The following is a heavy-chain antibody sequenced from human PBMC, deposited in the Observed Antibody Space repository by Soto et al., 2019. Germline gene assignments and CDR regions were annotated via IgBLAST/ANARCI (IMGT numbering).Heavy chain of an antibody. CDR2: IYHSGNT. Sequence: QVQLQESGPGLVKPSGTLSLTCAVSGGSISSSNWWSWVRQPPGKGLEWIGEIYHSGNTNYNPSLTSRVTMAGNKSRNQFSLKLSSVTAADTAVYYCARRWGAGRVDYWGQGTLVTVSS. J-gene: IGHJ4*02. CDR3: ARRWGAGRVDY. CDR1: GGSISSSNW. V-gene: IGHV4-4*02. D-gene: IGHD1-26*01.